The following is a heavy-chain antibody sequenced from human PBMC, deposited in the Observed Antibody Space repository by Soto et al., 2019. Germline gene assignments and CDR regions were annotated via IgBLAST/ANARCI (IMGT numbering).Heavy chain of an antibody. J-gene: IGHJ4*02. CDR2: MNPNSGNT. D-gene: IGHD3-3*01. CDR3: ARGSRGYDLWSGYYYQPVFDY. V-gene: IGHV1-8*01. CDR1: GYTFTSYD. Sequence: XSVKVSCKASGYTFTSYDINWVRQATGQGLEWMGWMNPNSGNTGYAQKFQGRVTMTRNTSISTAYMELSSLRSEDTAVYYCARGSRGYDLWSGYYYQPVFDYWGQGTLVTVSS.